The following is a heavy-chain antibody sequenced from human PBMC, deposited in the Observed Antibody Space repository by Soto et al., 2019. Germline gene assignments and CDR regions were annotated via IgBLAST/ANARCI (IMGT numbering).Heavy chain of an antibody. D-gene: IGHD6-19*01. Sequence: EVQLVESGGGLVQPGGSLRLSCAASKFTFSDYNMNWVRQAPGKGLEWISYIGSSESSIYYADSVKDRFVIYRDNAEKSLYLQMNSLRDEDTAVYYCVRGDSNGWDFDSWGQGTLVTVSS. CDR3: VRGDSNGWDFDS. V-gene: IGHV3-48*02. CDR2: IGSSESSI. J-gene: IGHJ4*02. CDR1: KFTFSDYN.